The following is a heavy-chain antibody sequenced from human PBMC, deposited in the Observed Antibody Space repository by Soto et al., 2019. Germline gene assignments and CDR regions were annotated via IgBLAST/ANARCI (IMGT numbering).Heavy chain of an antibody. CDR3: ARGEHDILAGYYQFDY. CDR1: GFTFSSYA. Sequence: EVQLVESGGGLVQPGGSLRLSCAASGFTFSSYAMHWVRQAPGKGLEYVSAISSNGGSKYYANSVKGRFTISRDNSKNTLYLQMGSLRAEDMAVYYCARGEHDILAGYYQFDYWGQGTLVTVSS. J-gene: IGHJ4*02. CDR2: ISSNGGSK. V-gene: IGHV3-64*01. D-gene: IGHD3-9*01.